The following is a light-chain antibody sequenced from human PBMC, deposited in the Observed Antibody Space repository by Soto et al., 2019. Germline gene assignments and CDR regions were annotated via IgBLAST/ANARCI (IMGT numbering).Light chain of an antibody. J-gene: IGLJ1*01. CDR3: AAWDDSLNGYV. Sequence: QLVLTQPPSTSGTPGQRVTISCSGSNSNIGSHTVNWYQHLPGTAPVLLIYSNNQRPSGVPDRFSGSKSGTSASLDISGLQSADEADYYCAAWDDSLNGYVFGTGTKVTVL. V-gene: IGLV1-44*01. CDR1: NSNIGSHT. CDR2: SNN.